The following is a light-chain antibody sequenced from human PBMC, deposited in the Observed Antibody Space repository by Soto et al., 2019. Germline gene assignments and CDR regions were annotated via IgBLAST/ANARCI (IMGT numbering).Light chain of an antibody. CDR1: QDLTYW. J-gene: IGKJ1*01. CDR3: QQYNSYSGT. V-gene: IGKV1D-16*01. Sequence: DVQMTQYPYSVSASVGDRVTSACRASQDLTYWLAWYQQRPGKAPKCLIYAASILQSGVPSRFSGSGFGTEFTLTISSLQPDDFATYYCQQYNSYSGTFGQGTKVDI. CDR2: AAS.